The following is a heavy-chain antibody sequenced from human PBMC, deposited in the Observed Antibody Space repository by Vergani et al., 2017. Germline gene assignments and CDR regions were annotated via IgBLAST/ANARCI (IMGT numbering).Heavy chain of an antibody. CDR1: GGSISSYY. V-gene: IGHV4-4*07. CDR3: ARDLEYCSGGSCYFDYYYGMDV. Sequence: QVQLQESGPGLVKPSETLSLTCPVSGGSISSYYWSWIRQPAGKGLEWIGRIYTSGSTNYNPSLKSRVTMSVDTSKNQFSLKLSSVTAADTAVYYCARDLEYCSGGSCYFDYYYGMDVWGQGTTVTVSS. J-gene: IGHJ6*02. CDR2: IYTSGST. D-gene: IGHD2-15*01.